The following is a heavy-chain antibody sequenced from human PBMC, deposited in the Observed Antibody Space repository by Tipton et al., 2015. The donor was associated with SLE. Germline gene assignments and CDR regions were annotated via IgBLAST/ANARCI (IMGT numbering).Heavy chain of an antibody. Sequence: GSLRLSCAASGLTFDDYAMHWVRQAPGKGLEWVSLISWDGGNTYYADSVRGRFTISRDNSKNSLYLEMNSLRLEDTGLYYCAKVEYAGGSDCWGQGTMVTVSS. CDR3: AKVEYAGGSDC. CDR1: GLTFDDYA. J-gene: IGHJ4*02. V-gene: IGHV3-43D*04. CDR2: ISWDGGNT. D-gene: IGHD2-2*01.